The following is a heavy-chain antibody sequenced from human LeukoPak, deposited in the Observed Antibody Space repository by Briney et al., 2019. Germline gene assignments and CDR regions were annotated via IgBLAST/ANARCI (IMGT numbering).Heavy chain of an antibody. CDR1: GFTFTTYW. Sequence: GGSLRLSCAASGFTFTTYWMTWVRQAPGKGLEWVANIKQDGSETYYVDSVKGRFSISRDNAKNSLYLQMNSLRAEDTAVFYCARLPLTARRHFEYWGQGTLVTVSS. CDR2: IKQDGSET. J-gene: IGHJ4*02. D-gene: IGHD5-18*01. V-gene: IGHV3-7*05. CDR3: ARLPLTARRHFEY.